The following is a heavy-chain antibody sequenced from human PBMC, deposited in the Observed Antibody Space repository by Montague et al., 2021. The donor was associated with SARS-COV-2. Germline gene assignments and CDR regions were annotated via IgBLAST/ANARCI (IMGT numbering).Heavy chain of an antibody. CDR3: AREREGRDIFDL. V-gene: IGHV4-59*02. J-gene: IGHJ3*01. CDR1: GASVTSES. CDR2: IYDHGII. Sequence: SETLSLTCSVSGASVTSESWCWIRQTPGKGLEGFAYIYDHGIIAYHHSSRSRTSIALDTSKNKLSLKLTTASAADTAAYFCAREREGRDIFDLWGQGTMVTVSS. D-gene: IGHD2-15*01.